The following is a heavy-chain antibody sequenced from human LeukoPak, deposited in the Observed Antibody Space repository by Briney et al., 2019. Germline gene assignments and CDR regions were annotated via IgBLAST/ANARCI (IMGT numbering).Heavy chain of an antibody. CDR3: ARGISIAVAWGYFDY. V-gene: IGHV1-3*01. D-gene: IGHD6-19*01. J-gene: IGHJ4*02. Sequence: GASVKVSCKASGYTFTSYAMHWVRQAPGQRLEWMGWINAGNGNTKYSQKFQGRVTITRDTSASTAYMELSSLRSEDTAVYYCARGISIAVAWGYFDYWGQGTLVTVSS. CDR2: INAGNGNT. CDR1: GYTFTSYA.